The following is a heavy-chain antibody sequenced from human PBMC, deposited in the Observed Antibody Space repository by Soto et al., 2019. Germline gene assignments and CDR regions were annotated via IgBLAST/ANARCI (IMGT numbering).Heavy chain of an antibody. CDR2: IKDDGGQK. Sequence: PEVSLRLSCAASGFTFRNYWMTWVRQYPGKGLERGANIKDDGGQKYYVDSVRGRLTSSRDNDKSSLYLQMNSPRVEDTAVYYCASDMGRGFGFSCGEATPVTVSS. CDR3: ASDMGRGFGFS. D-gene: IGHD3-10*01. V-gene: IGHV3-7*01. CDR1: GFTFRNYW. J-gene: IGHJ5*01.